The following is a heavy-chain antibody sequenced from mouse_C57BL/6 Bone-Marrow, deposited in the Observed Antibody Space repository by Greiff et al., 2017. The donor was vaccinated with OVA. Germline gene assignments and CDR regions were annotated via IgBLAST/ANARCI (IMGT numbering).Heavy chain of an antibody. Sequence: EVKLMESGGDLVKPGGSLKLSCAASGFTFSSYGMSWVRQTPDKRLEWVATISSGGSYTYYPDSVKGRFTISRDNAKNTLYLQMSSLKSEDTAMYYGARGVDYWGKGTTLTVSS. V-gene: IGHV5-6*01. J-gene: IGHJ2*01. CDR2: ISSGGSYT. CDR3: ARGVDY. CDR1: GFTFSSYG.